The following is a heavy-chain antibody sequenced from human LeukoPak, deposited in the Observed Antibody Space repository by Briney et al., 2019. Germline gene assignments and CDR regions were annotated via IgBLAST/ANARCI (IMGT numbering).Heavy chain of an antibody. CDR1: GFTFSSYA. CDR2: ISYDGSNK. CDR3: ARGCPPYSGSYYFDY. J-gene: IGHJ4*02. D-gene: IGHD1-26*01. Sequence: GGSLRLSCAASGFTFSSYAMHWVRKAPGKGLEWVAVISYDGSNKYYADSVKGRFTISRDNSKNTLYLQMNSLRAEDTAVYYCARGCPPYSGSYYFDYWGQGTLVTVSS. V-gene: IGHV3-30-3*01.